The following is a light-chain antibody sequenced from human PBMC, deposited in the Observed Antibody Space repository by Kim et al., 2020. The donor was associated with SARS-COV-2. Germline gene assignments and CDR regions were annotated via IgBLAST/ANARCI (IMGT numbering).Light chain of an antibody. CDR2: QDS. J-gene: IGLJ2*01. CDR1: KLGNKY. CDR3: QAWDSSVV. Sequence: VSGSPGQTASLTGSGDKLGNKYAGWYHPKPGQSPVLVIYQDSRRSSGIPERFPGSNSGNTATLTSSGTQAMDGADYYCQAWDSSVVFGGGTQLTVL. V-gene: IGLV3-1*01.